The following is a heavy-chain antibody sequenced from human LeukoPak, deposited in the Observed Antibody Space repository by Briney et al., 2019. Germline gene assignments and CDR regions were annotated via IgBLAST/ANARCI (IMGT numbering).Heavy chain of an antibody. CDR2: INHSGST. CDR3: ARGGGIQLWLRGFDY. J-gene: IGHJ4*02. Sequence: SETLSLTCAVYGGSFSGYYWSWIRQPPGKGLEWIGEINHSGSTNYNPSLKCRVTISVDTSKNQFSLKLSSVTAADTAVYYCARGGGIQLWLRGFDYWGQGTLVTVSS. CDR1: GGSFSGYY. V-gene: IGHV4-34*01. D-gene: IGHD5-18*01.